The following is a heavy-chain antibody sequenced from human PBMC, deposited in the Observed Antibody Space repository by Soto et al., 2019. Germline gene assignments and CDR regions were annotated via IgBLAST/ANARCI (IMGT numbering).Heavy chain of an antibody. CDR3: AREPYDITGNRIDS. J-gene: IGHJ5*01. CDR2: VYHTGST. D-gene: IGHD3-22*01. V-gene: IGHV4-30-4*01. Sequence: RSLTCTVSGGSLSGDYYWNWIRQAPGKGLEWIGYVYHTGSTYHNPSLKSRGSISVDTSNNQFSLKLSSVTAADAAVYFCAREPYDITGNRIDSWGQGITVTVYS. CDR1: GGSLSGDYY.